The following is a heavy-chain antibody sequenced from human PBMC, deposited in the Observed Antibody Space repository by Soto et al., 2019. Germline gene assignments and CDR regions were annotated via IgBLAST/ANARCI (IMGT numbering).Heavy chain of an antibody. D-gene: IGHD6-6*01. Sequence: QVQLVQSGAEVKKPGASVKVSCKASGYTFTGYYMHWVRQAPGQGLEWMGWINPNSGGTNYAQKFQGWVTMTRDTSISTAYMELSRLRSDDTAVYYCARGEYSSSSDSRYYYYYMDVWGKGTTVTVSS. CDR3: ARGEYSSSSDSRYYYYYMDV. V-gene: IGHV1-2*04. CDR1: GYTFTGYY. CDR2: INPNSGGT. J-gene: IGHJ6*03.